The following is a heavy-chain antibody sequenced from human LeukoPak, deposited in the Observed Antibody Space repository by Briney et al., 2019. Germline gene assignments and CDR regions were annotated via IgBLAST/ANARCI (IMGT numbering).Heavy chain of an antibody. CDR1: GFTFDDYA. Sequence: PGGSLRLSCAGSGFTFDDYAMHWVRQTPGNGLEWVSGISWNSGNIAYADFVGGRFTISRDNAKNSLSLQMNSLSDEDTAVYYCAKDAYGGATFFYYMDVWGKGTTVTVSS. J-gene: IGHJ6*03. CDR2: ISWNSGNI. D-gene: IGHD2/OR15-2a*01. V-gene: IGHV3-9*01. CDR3: AKDAYGGATFFYYMDV.